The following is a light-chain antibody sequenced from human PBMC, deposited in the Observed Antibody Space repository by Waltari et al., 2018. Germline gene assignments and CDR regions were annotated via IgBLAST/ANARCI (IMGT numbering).Light chain of an antibody. V-gene: IGKV1-39*01. Sequence: DIQMTQSPSSLSASVGDRVTITCRASQSISSYLNWYQQKPGKAPKLLIYAASRFQSGVPSRFSGSGSGTDFTLTISSLQPEDFATYYCQQSYSTPFTFGPGTKVDIK. J-gene: IGKJ3*01. CDR1: QSISSY. CDR3: QQSYSTPFT. CDR2: AAS.